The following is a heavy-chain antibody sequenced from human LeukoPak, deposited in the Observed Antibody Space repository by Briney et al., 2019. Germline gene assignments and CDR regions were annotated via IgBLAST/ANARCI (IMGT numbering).Heavy chain of an antibody. Sequence: GGTLRLSCAASGFTFSSYGMHWVRQAPGKGLEWVAVISYDGSNKYYADSVKGRFTISRDNSKNTLYLQMNSLRAEDTAVYYCAKYNSGLSFDYWGQGTLVTVSS. J-gene: IGHJ4*02. CDR1: GFTFSSYG. D-gene: IGHD1-26*01. V-gene: IGHV3-30*18. CDR3: AKYNSGLSFDY. CDR2: ISYDGSNK.